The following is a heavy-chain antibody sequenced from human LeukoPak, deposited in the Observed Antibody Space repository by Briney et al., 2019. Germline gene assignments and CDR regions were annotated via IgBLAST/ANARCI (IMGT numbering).Heavy chain of an antibody. D-gene: IGHD3-10*01. CDR2: INPNSGGT. V-gene: IGHV1-2*02. CDR1: GYTFTGYY. CDR3: ARAISSGGEY. J-gene: IGHJ4*02. Sequence: GASVKVPCKASGYTFTGYYLHWVRQAPGQGLEWMGWINPNSGGTNYAQNFQGRVTMTRDTSISTAYMELSRLRSDDTAVYYCARAISSGGEYWGQGTLVTVSS.